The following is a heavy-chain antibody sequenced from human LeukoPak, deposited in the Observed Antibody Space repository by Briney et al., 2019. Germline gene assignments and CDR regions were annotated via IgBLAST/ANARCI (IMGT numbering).Heavy chain of an antibody. CDR1: DGSISSSSYY. CDR2: IYYSGST. D-gene: IGHD5-18*01. J-gene: IGHJ5*02. CDR3: ARGFYGYSYGPNWFDP. Sequence: SETLSLTCTVSDGSISSSSYYWGWIRQPPGKGLEWIGTIYYSGSTYYSPSLKSRVAISVDTSKNQFSLKLSSVTAADTAVYYCARGFYGYSYGPNWFDPWGQGTLVTVSS. V-gene: IGHV4-39*01.